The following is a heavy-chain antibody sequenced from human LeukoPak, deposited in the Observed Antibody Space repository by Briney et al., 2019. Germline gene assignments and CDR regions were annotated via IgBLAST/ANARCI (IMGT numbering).Heavy chain of an antibody. CDR3: ARSITGTTLPFDY. CDR1: GGSISSGGYY. D-gene: IGHD1-20*01. J-gene: IGHJ4*02. Sequence: NPSQTLSLICTVSGGSISSGGYYWSWIRQHPGKGLEWIGYIYYSGSTYYNPSLKSRVTISVDTSKNQFSLKLSSVTAADTAVYYCARSITGTTLPFDYWGQGTLVTVSS. V-gene: IGHV4-31*03. CDR2: IYYSGST.